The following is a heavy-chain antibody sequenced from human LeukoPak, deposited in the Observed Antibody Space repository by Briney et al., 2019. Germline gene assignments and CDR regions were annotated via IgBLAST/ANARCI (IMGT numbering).Heavy chain of an antibody. CDR1: GDSISSSIYY. J-gene: IGHJ5*02. V-gene: IGHV4-39*07. CDR3: ALMVRGVISWNWFDP. CDR2: IYYSGST. D-gene: IGHD3-10*01. Sequence: SETLSLTCTVTGDSISSSIYYWGWIRQPPGKGLEWIGSIYYSGSTNYNPSLKSRVTISVDTSKNQFSLKLSSVTAADTAVYYCALMVRGVISWNWFDPWGQGTLVTVSS.